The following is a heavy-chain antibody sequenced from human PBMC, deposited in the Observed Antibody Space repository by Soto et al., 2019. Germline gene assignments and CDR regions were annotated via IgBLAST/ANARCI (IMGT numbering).Heavy chain of an antibody. CDR2: ISAYNGNT. Sequence: ASVKVSCKASGYTFTSDGISWVRQAPGQGLEWMGWISAYNGNTNYAQKLQGRVTMTTDTSTSTAYMELRSLRSDDTAVYYCARDYYDSSGWAWFDPWGQGTLVTVSS. J-gene: IGHJ5*02. CDR3: ARDYYDSSGWAWFDP. D-gene: IGHD3-22*01. V-gene: IGHV1-18*04. CDR1: GYTFTSDG.